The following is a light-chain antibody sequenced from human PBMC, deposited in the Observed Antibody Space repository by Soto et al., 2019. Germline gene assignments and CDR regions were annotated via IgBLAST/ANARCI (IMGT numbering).Light chain of an antibody. V-gene: IGKV1-5*01. CDR3: QQYNSYSQT. CDR1: QSISSW. J-gene: IGKJ1*01. Sequence: DIQMTQSPSTLSASVGDRVTITCRASQSISSWLAWYQQKPGKAPKLLIYDASSLESGVPSRFSGSESGTEFTLTISSLQPDDFATYYCQQYNSYSQTFGQGTKVEIK. CDR2: DAS.